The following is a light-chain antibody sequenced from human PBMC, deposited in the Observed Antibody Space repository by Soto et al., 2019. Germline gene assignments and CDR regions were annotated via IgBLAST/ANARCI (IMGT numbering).Light chain of an antibody. CDR1: QSVLSSSNNKNY. J-gene: IGKJ2*01. V-gene: IGKV4-1*01. Sequence: DILMTQSPDSLAVSLGERATIHCKSSQSVLSSSNNKNYLTWYQQKAGQPPKLLIYWASTRESGVPDRFSGSGSGTDFTLTISSLQAEDVAVYYCQQYYTTPYTFGQGTNLEI. CDR2: WAS. CDR3: QQYYTTPYT.